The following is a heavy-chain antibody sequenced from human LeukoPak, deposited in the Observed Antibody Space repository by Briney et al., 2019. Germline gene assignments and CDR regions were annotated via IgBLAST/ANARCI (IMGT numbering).Heavy chain of an antibody. CDR1: GGTFSSYA. V-gene: IGHV1-69*01. D-gene: IGHD4-11*01. CDR3: ARGLRGLQGSDP. J-gene: IGHJ5*02. CDR2: IIPIFGTA. Sequence: SVKVSCKASGGTFSSYAISWVRQAPGQGLEWMGGIIPIFGTANYAQKFQGRVTITADESTSTAYMELSSPRSEDTAVYYCARGLRGLQGSDPWGQGTLVTVSS.